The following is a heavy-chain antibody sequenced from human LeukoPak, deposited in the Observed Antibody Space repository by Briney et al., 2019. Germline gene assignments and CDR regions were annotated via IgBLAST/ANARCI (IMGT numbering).Heavy chain of an antibody. J-gene: IGHJ3*02. CDR2: IYPGDSDT. CDR3: ARNGYYDSLRAFDI. CDR1: GYSFTSYW. Sequence: ASVKLSCKGSGYSFTSYWIGWVRQMPGKGLEWMGIIYPGDSDTRYSPSFQGQVTISADKSISTAYLQWSSLKASDTAMYYCARNGYYDSLRAFDIWGQGTMVTVSS. V-gene: IGHV5-51*01. D-gene: IGHD3-22*01.